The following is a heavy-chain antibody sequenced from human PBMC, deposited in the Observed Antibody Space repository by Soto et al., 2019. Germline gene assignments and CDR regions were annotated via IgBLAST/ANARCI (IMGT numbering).Heavy chain of an antibody. CDR2: INAGNGNT. J-gene: IGHJ4*02. Sequence: GASVKVSCKASGYTFTSYAMHWVRQAPGQRLEWMGWINAGNGNTKYSQKFQGRVTITRDTSASTAYMELSSLRSEDTAVYYCARGLEYDFWSGYPMYYFDYWGQGTLVTVSS. V-gene: IGHV1-3*01. CDR3: ARGLEYDFWSGYPMYYFDY. D-gene: IGHD3-3*01. CDR1: GYTFTSYA.